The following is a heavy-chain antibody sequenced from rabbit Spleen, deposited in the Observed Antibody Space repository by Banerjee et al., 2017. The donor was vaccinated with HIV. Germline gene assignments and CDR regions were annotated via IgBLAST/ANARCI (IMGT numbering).Heavy chain of an antibody. CDR1: GFSLSGGYY. CDR2: INTKSGSK. V-gene: IGHV1S45*01. CDR3: ARDSGTSFSSYGMDL. D-gene: IGHD8-1*01. J-gene: IGHJ6*01. Sequence: QEQLEESGGGLVKPEGSLTLTCKASGFSLSGGYYMCWVRQAPGKGLEWIACINTKSGSKWYASWAKGQFTITKTSSTTVTLQMTSLTAAHTATYFCARDSGTSFSSYGMDLWGPGTLVTVS.